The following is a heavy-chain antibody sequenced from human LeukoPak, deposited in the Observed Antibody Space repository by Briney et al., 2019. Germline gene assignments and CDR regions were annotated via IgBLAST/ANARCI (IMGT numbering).Heavy chain of an antibody. V-gene: IGHV3-48*01. CDR2: ISSSSSII. Sequence: GGSLRLSCAASGFTFSSYSMNWVRQAPGKGLEWVSHISSSSSIIYYADSVKGRFTISRDNAKDSLYLQMNSLRAEDTAVYYCARGRQGDYWGQGTLVTVSP. CDR1: GFTFSSYS. J-gene: IGHJ4*02. CDR3: ARGRQGDY.